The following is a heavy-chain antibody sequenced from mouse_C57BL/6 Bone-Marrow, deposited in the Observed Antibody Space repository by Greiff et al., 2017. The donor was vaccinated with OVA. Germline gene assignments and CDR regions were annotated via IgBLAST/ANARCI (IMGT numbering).Heavy chain of an antibody. CDR3: ARGSLRRFAY. CDR2: IYPRSGNT. CDR1: GYTFTSYG. D-gene: IGHD1-1*01. V-gene: IGHV1-81*01. J-gene: IGHJ3*01. Sequence: QVQLKQSGAELARPGASVKLSCKASGYTFTSYGISWVKQRTGQGLEWIGEIYPRSGNTYYNEKFKGKATLTADKSSSTAYMELRSLTSEDSAVYFCARGSLRRFAYWGQGTLVTVSA.